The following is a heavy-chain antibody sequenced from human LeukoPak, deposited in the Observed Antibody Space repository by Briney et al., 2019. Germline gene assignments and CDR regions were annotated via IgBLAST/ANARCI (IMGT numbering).Heavy chain of an antibody. J-gene: IGHJ5*02. Sequence: SETLSLTCTVSGGSISSYYWSWIRQPAGKGLEWIGRIYTSGSTNYNPSLKSRVTISVDTSKNQLSLKLSSVTAADTAVYYCARIAMVAATQWFDPWGQGTLVTVSS. CDR3: ARIAMVAATQWFDP. V-gene: IGHV4-4*07. CDR1: GGSISSYY. D-gene: IGHD2-15*01. CDR2: IYTSGST.